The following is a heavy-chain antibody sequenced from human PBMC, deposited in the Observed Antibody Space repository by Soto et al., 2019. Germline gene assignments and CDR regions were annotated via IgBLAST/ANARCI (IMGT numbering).Heavy chain of an antibody. Sequence: QITLRESGPTLMKPTQTLTLTCTFSGFSLSTSGVGVGWIRPPPGKALEWLALIFWDDDKRYSPSLMSRLTITKETSKNQVVLTMTNIDPVDTATYYCAHRPVAAAETGSNCFDPWGQGTLGTVSS. D-gene: IGHD6-13*01. V-gene: IGHV2-5*02. CDR3: AHRPVAAAETGSNCFDP. CDR1: GFSLSTSGVG. CDR2: IFWDDDK. J-gene: IGHJ5*02.